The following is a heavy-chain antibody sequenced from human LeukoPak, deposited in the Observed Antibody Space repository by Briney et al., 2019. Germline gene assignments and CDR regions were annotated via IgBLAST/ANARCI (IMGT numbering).Heavy chain of an antibody. Sequence: SVKVSCKASGGTFSSYAISWVRQAPGQGLEWMGGTIPIFGTANYAQKFQGRVTMTEDTSTDTAYMELSSLRSEDTAVYYCATDSSAAAAHLNGMDVWGQGTTVTVSS. CDR2: TIPIFGTA. J-gene: IGHJ6*02. CDR1: GGTFSSYA. V-gene: IGHV1-69*06. CDR3: ATDSSAAAAHLNGMDV. D-gene: IGHD6-13*01.